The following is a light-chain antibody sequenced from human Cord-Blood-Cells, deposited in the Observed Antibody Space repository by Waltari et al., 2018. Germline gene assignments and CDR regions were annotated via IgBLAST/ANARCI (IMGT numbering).Light chain of an antibody. CDR1: SSDVGGYNY. Sequence: LTQPASVSGSPGQSITISCTGTSSDVGGYNYVSWYQQHPGKAPKLMIYDVSNRPSGVSNRFSGSKSGNTASLTISGLQAEDEADYYCSSYTSSSTVVFGGGT. CDR3: SSYTSSSTVV. CDR2: DVS. J-gene: IGLJ2*01. V-gene: IGLV2-14*01.